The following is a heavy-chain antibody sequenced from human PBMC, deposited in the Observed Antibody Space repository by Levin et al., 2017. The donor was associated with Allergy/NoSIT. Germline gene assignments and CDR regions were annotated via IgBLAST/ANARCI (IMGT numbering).Heavy chain of an antibody. CDR1: GYSFSGYY. CDR3: ARDGYSSGSGWFDP. Sequence: ASVKVSCRASGYSFSGYYMHWVRQAPGQGLEWMGWINPNTGDTKYAQRFQGKVTMTRDASISTVYMELSRLRSDDTAVYYCARDGYSSGSGWFDPWGQGTLVTVSS. CDR2: INPNTGDT. J-gene: IGHJ5*02. V-gene: IGHV1-2*02. D-gene: IGHD6-19*01.